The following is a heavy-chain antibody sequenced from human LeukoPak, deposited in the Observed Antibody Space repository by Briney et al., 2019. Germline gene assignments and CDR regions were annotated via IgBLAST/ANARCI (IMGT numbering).Heavy chain of an antibody. V-gene: IGHV4-39*07. CDR3: WLEKVVAAYFDS. CDR2: IYSGGIT. CDR1: GGSISSSGYY. J-gene: IGHJ4*02. D-gene: IGHD2-15*01. Sequence: PSETLSLTCTVSGGSISSSGYYWGWIRQPPGKGLEWIGSIYSGGITYYNPSLKSRVTISEDTSKNQFSLKMTSMTATDTAIYYCWLEKVVAAYFDSWAREPWSPSPQ.